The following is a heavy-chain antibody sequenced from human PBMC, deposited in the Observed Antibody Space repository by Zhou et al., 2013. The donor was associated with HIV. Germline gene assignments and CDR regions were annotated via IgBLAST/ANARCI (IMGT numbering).Heavy chain of an antibody. J-gene: IGHJ4*02. D-gene: IGHD2-21*01. CDR3: ARGGDEGNLDY. CDR1: GYAFSRFY. V-gene: IGHV1-46*01. CDR2: FNPTGGGT. Sequence: QVQLVQSGAEVKKPGASVTLSCKASGYAFSRFYIHWVRQAPGQGLEWMAVFNPTGGGTSNAQRFRGRITMTRDASTNTVFLELSGLTSEDTALYYCARGGDEGNLDYWGQGTLVHRHL.